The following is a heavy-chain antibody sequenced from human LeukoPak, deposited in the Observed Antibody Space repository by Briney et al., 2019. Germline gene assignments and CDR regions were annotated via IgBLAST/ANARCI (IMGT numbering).Heavy chain of an antibody. CDR3: ARGVVVVAATFDY. V-gene: IGHV3-7*01. CDR1: GFTFSSYA. J-gene: IGHJ4*02. Sequence: GGSLRLSCAASGFTFSSYAMSWVRQAPGKGLEWVANIKRDGSERYYVDSVKGRFTISRDNAKNSLYLQMNSLRAEDTAVYYCARGVVVVAATFDYWGQGTLVTVSS. CDR2: IKRDGSER. D-gene: IGHD2-15*01.